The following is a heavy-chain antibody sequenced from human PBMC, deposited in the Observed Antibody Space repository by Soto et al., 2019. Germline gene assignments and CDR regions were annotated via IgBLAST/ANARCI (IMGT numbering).Heavy chain of an antibody. Sequence: QLQLQESGPGLVKPSETLSLTCTVSGGSISSSSYYWGWIRQPPGKGLEWIGSIYYSGSTYYNPSLKSRVTISVDTSKNQFSLKLSSVTAADTAVYYCARPKHGTRSTFDYWGQGTLVTVSS. CDR3: ARPKHGTRSTFDY. V-gene: IGHV4-39*01. CDR2: IYYSGST. D-gene: IGHD1-26*01. J-gene: IGHJ4*02. CDR1: GGSISSSSYY.